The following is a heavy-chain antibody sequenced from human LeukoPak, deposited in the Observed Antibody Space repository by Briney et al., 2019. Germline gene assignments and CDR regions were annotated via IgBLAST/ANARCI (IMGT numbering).Heavy chain of an antibody. V-gene: IGHV3-74*01. J-gene: IGHJ4*02. D-gene: IGHD2-15*01. CDR1: GFTFSCHC. CDR3: SRDGGAETDDHYFDY. CDR2: INTDDSST. Sequence: GGSLRLSCAASGFTFSCHCIHWVRQGPGKGLVWVSRINTDDSSTRYADSVKGRFTISRDNAKNTLYLQMNSLKADDTAVYYCSRDGGAETDDHYFDYWGQGTLVTVSS.